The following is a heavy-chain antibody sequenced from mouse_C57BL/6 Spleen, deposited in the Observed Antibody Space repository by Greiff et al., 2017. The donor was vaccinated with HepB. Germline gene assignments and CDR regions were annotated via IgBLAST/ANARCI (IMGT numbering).Heavy chain of an antibody. D-gene: IGHD1-1*01. CDR2: ISSGGSYT. V-gene: IGHV5-6*01. J-gene: IGHJ2*01. Sequence: EVKVVESGGDLVKPGGSLKLSCAASGFTFSSYGMSWVRQTPDKRLEWVATISSGGSYTYYPDSVKGRFTISRDNAKNTLYLQMSSLKSEDTAMYYCARAVFITTVVAKNYFDYWGQGTTLTVSS. CDR3: ARAVFITTVVAKNYFDY. CDR1: GFTFSSYG.